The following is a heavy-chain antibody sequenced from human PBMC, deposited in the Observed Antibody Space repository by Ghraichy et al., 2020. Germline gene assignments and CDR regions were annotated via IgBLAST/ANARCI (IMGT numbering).Heavy chain of an antibody. CDR2: ISYDGSNK. D-gene: IGHD2-15*01. V-gene: IGHV3-30-3*01. CDR1: GFTFSSYA. Sequence: GSLRLSCAASGFTFSSYAMHWVRQAPGKGLEWVAVISYDGSNKYYADSVKGRFTISRDNSKNTLYLQMNSLRAEDTAVYYCARDPLSGAELMYFDYWGQGTLVTVSS. CDR3: ARDPLSGAELMYFDY. J-gene: IGHJ4*02.